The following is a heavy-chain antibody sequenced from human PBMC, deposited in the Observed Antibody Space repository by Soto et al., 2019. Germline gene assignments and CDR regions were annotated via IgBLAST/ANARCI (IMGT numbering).Heavy chain of an antibody. V-gene: IGHV4-30-4*01. D-gene: IGHD3-22*01. CDR2: IYYSGST. J-gene: IGHJ6*02. CDR1: GGSISSGDYY. Sequence: KPSETLSLTCTVSGGSISSGDYYWSWIRQPPGKGLEWIGYIYYSGSTYYNPSLKSRVTISVDTSKNQFSLKLSSVTAADTAVYYCARSKDSRLGMDVWGQGTTVTVS. CDR3: ARSKDSRLGMDV.